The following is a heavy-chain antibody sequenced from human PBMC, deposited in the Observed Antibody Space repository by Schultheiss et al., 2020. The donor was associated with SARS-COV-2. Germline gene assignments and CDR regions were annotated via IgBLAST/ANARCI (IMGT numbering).Heavy chain of an antibody. CDR1: GYTFTSYG. D-gene: IGHD6-19*01. CDR2: ISAYNGET. Sequence: ASVKVSCKASGYTFTSYGISWVRQAPGQGLEWMGWISAYNGETFYAQKVQGRVTMTRNTSISTAYMELSSLRSEDTAVYYCARGASPRSGWYDGPGWWGQGTLVTVSS. V-gene: IGHV1-18*01. J-gene: IGHJ4*02. CDR3: ARGASPRSGWYDGPGW.